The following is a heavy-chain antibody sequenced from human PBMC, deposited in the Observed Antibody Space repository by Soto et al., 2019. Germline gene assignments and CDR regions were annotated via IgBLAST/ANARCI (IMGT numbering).Heavy chain of an antibody. J-gene: IGHJ4*02. V-gene: IGHV3-48*03. CDR3: ATHSGYDREY. CDR2: ITSGGDTL. D-gene: IGHD5-12*01. Sequence: EVQLVESGGGLVRPGGSLRLSCAASGFTFRSYEMNWVRQAPGKGLEWVAYITSGGDTLYYADSVKGRITISRDNAKNSLFMQMNSLRAEDTAVYYCATHSGYDREYWGQGTLVTVSS. CDR1: GFTFRSYE.